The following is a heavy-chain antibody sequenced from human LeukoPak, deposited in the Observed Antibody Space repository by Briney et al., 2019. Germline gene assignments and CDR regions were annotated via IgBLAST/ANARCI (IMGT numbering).Heavy chain of an antibody. J-gene: IGHJ4*02. V-gene: IGHV4-34*01. CDR1: GGSFSGYY. D-gene: IGHD3-10*01. CDR2: INHSGST. CDR3: ARLGYGSGSYYNDY. Sequence: KSSETLSLTCAVYGGSFSGYYWSWIRQPPGKGLEWIGEINHSGSTNYNPSLKSRVTISVDTSKNQFSLKLSSVTAADTAVYYCARLGYGSGSYYNDYWGQGTLVTVSP.